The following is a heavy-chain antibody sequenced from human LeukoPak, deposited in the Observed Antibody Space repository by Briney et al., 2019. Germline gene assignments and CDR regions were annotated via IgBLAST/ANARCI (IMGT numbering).Heavy chain of an antibody. Sequence: SETLSLTCAVYGGSFSGYYWSWIRQPPGKGLEWIGEINHSGGTNYNPSLKSRVTISVDTSKNQFSLKLSSVTAADTAVYYCARDDDVLLPRRAAPGAFDIWGQGTMVTVSS. CDR1: GGSFSGYY. J-gene: IGHJ3*02. CDR2: INHSGGT. V-gene: IGHV4-34*01. CDR3: ARDDDVLLPRRAAPGAFDI. D-gene: IGHD3-10*01.